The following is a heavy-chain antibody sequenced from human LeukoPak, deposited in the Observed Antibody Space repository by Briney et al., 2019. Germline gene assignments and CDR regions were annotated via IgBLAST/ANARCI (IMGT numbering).Heavy chain of an antibody. CDR3: AKGGALFAVASYFDY. CDR2: ISSSSSYM. J-gene: IGHJ4*02. D-gene: IGHD6-19*01. CDR1: GFTFSSYS. Sequence: GGSLRLSCAASGFTFSSYSMNWVRQAPGKGLGWVSSISSSSSYMYYADSVKGRFTISRDNAKNSLYLQMNSLRAEDTALYYCAKGGALFAVASYFDYWGQGTLVTVSS. V-gene: IGHV3-21*04.